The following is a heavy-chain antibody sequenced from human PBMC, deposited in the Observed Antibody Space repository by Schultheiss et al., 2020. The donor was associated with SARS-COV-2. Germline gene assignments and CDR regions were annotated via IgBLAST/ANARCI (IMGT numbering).Heavy chain of an antibody. CDR3: ASRGGYSGYDYNYYYYYMDV. V-gene: IGHV3-23*01. D-gene: IGHD5-12*01. CDR1: GFTVSSNY. CDR2: ISGSGGST. J-gene: IGHJ6*03. Sequence: GGSLRLSCAASGFTVSSNYMSWVRQAPGKGLEWVSAISGSGGSTYYADSVKGRFTISRDNSKNTLYLQMNSLRAEDTAVYYCASRGGYSGYDYNYYYYYMDVWGKGTTVTVSS.